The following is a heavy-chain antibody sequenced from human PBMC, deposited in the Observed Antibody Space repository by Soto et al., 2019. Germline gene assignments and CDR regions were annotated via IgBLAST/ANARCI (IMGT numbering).Heavy chain of an antibody. Sequence: QVQLVQSGGGVVQAGNSLRLSCTASGLTFTSSSFHWVRQAPGKGLEWVAVISENGDRQYSTESVRGRFLILRDSSKNTVYLQMNSLRPEDTGVYFCARRLATIVSALGYWGQGALVTVSS. CDR3: ARRLATIVSALGY. CDR1: GLTFTSSS. J-gene: IGHJ4*02. V-gene: IGHV3-30-3*01. D-gene: IGHD3-16*02. CDR2: ISENGDRQ.